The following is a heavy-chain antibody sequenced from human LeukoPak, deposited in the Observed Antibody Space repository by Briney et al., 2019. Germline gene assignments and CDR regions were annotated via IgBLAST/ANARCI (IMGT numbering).Heavy chain of an antibody. CDR2: IYYSGST. Sequence: PSETLSLTCTVSGGSISSYYWSWLRQPPGKGLEWIGYIYYSGSTNYNPSLKSRVTISVDTSKNQFSLKLSSVTAADTVVYYCARLTAYYYMDVWGKGTTVTVSS. CDR1: GGSISSYY. D-gene: IGHD5-18*01. CDR3: ARLTAYYYMDV. J-gene: IGHJ6*03. V-gene: IGHV4-59*01.